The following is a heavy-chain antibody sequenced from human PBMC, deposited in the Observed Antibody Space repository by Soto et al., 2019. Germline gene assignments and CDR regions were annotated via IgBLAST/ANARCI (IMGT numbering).Heavy chain of an antibody. J-gene: IGHJ5*02. D-gene: IGHD2-15*01. CDR2: ISWNSGSI. CDR1: GFTFDDYA. CDR3: AKDAYCSGGSCYWGEWNWFDP. V-gene: IGHV3-9*01. Sequence: GGSLRLSCAATGFTFDDYAMHWVRQAPGKGLEWVSGISWNSGSIGYADSVKGRFTISRDNAKNSLYLQMNSLRAEDTALYYCAKDAYCSGGSCYWGEWNWFDPWGQGTLVTVSS.